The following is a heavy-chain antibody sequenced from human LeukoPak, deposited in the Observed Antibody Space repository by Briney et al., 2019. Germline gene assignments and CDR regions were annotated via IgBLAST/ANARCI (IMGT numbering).Heavy chain of an antibody. CDR2: IYYSGST. CDR1: GGSISSSSYY. J-gene: IGHJ5*02. CDR3: ARAGPYNWFDP. V-gene: IGHV4-39*07. Sequence: SETLSLTCTVSGGSISSSSYYWGWIRQPPGKGLEWIGSIYYSGSTYYNPSLKSRVTMSVDTSKNQFSLKLSSVTAADTAVYYCARAGPYNWFDPWGQGTLVTVSS.